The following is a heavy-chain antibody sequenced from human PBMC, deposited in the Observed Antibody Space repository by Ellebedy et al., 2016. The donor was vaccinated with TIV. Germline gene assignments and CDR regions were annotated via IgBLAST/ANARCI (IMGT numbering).Heavy chain of an antibody. CDR2: IRWSGFYK. D-gene: IGHD6-19*01. Sequence: GGSLRLXXAASGFTFSDYRMNWVRHSPGKGREWVSSIRWSGFYKWYADSMKGRFTISRDNAKNSLILQMNSLRAEDTATYYCTKNNGGSGPNWFAPWGPGTLVTVSS. CDR3: TKNNGGSGPNWFAP. J-gene: IGHJ5*02. CDR1: GFTFSDYR. V-gene: IGHV3-21*01.